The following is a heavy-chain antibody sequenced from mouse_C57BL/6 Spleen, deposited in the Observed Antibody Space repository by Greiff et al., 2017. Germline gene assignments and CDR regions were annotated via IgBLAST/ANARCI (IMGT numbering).Heavy chain of an antibody. V-gene: IGHV1-15*01. CDR1: GYTFTDYE. D-gene: IGHD3-3*01. CDR3: TRGWTEQTILEGWYFDL. Sequence: VQLQQSGAELVRPGASVTLSCKASGYTFTDYEMHWVQQTPVHGLEWIGAIDPETGGTAYNQKFKGKAILTADKSSSTAYMELRSLTSEDSAVYYCTRGWTEQTILEGWYFDLWGTGTTVTVSS. J-gene: IGHJ1*03. CDR2: IDPETGGT.